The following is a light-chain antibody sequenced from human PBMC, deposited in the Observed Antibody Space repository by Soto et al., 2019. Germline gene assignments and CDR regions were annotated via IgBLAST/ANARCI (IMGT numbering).Light chain of an antibody. V-gene: IGKV3D-20*02. CDR2: DAS. J-gene: IGKJ4*01. CDR3: QQRVNWPPT. CDR1: QSVSSSF. Sequence: EIVLTQSPGTLSLSPGERATLSCRASQSVSSSFLAWYQQRPGQAPRLLFFDASNRATAVPARFSAGGSGTDFTLIINSLEPEDFAVYYCQQRVNWPPTFGGGTKVEI.